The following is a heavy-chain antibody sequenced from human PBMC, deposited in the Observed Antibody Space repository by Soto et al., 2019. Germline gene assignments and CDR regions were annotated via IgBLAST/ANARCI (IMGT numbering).Heavy chain of an antibody. J-gene: IGHJ6*02. CDR3: AREGDFWSGFWYYGMDV. D-gene: IGHD3-3*01. CDR2: IYHSGST. Sequence: PSETLSLTCAVSGGSISSGGYSWSWIRQPPGKGLEWIGYIYHSGSTYYNPSLKSRVTISVDTSKNQFYLKLSSVTAADTAVYYCAREGDFWSGFWYYGMDVWGQGTTVTVSS. V-gene: IGHV4-30-2*01. CDR1: GGSISSGGYS.